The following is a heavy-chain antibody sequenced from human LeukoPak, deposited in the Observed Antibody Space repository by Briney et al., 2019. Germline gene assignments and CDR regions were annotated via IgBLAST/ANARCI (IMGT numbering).Heavy chain of an antibody. CDR3: ARDEGLGYCSGGSCSAPYFDY. J-gene: IGHJ4*02. CDR1: GYTFTGYY. D-gene: IGHD2-15*01. Sequence: GASVKVSCKASGYTFTGYYMHWVRQAPGQGLEWMGRINPNSGGTNYAQKFQGRVTMTRNTSISTAYMELSRLRSDDTALYYCARDEGLGYCSGGSCSAPYFDYWGQGTLVTVSS. V-gene: IGHV1-2*06. CDR2: INPNSGGT.